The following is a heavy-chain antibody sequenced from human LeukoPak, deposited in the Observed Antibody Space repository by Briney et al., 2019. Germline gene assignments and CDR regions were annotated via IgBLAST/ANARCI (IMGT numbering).Heavy chain of an antibody. V-gene: IGHV3-7*01. CDR1: GFTFSRFW. J-gene: IGHJ4*02. CDR2: IKADGREK. CDR3: VSGHYNDY. Sequence: GGSLRLSCAASSGFTFSRFWMNWVRQAPGKGLEWVANIKADGREKNYVDSVKGRFTISRDNAKKLLYLQMSSLRPDDTAVYYCVSGHYNDYKGQGTLVTASS.